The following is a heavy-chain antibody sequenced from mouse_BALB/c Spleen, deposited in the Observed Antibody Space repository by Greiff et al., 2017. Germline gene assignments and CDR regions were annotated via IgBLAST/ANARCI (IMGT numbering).Heavy chain of an antibody. CDR3: ARENYGSSPWFAY. CDR2: INPYNGAT. J-gene: IGHJ3*01. V-gene: IGHV1-26*01. Sequence: EVQLQQSGPELVKPGASVKISCKASGYSFTGYYMHWVKQSHVKSLEWIGRINPYNGATSYNQNFKDKASLTVDKSSSTAYMELHSLTSEDSAVYYCARENYGSSPWFAYWGQGTLVTVSA. D-gene: IGHD1-1*01. CDR1: GYSFTGYY.